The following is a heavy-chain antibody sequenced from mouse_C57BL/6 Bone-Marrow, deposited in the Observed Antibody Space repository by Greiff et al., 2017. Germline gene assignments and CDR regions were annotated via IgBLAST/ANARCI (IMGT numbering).Heavy chain of an antibody. D-gene: IGHD1-1*01. CDR1: GFTFSSYA. CDR2: ISDGGSYT. Sequence: DVMLVESGGGLVKPGGSLKLSCAASGFTFSSYAMSWVRQTPEKRLEWVATISDGGSYTYYPATVKGRFTISRDNAKNNLYLQMSHLKSEDTAMYYCARDLYYSYYFDYWGQGTTLTVSS. J-gene: IGHJ2*01. CDR3: ARDLYYSYYFDY. V-gene: IGHV5-4*01.